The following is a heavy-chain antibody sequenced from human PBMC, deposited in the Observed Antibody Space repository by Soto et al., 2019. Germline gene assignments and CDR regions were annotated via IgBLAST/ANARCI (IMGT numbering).Heavy chain of an antibody. J-gene: IGHJ4*02. Sequence: GGSLRLSCAASGFTFINYGMNWVRQAPGKRLEWVSTISGSGTGTYYAGSVEGRFTISRDNSKNTLSLQMNSLRVEDTAVYYCVRRASDGSFDYWGQGTQVTVSS. CDR2: ISGSGTGT. CDR1: GFTFINYG. V-gene: IGHV3-23*01. CDR3: VRRASDGSFDY. D-gene: IGHD3-10*01.